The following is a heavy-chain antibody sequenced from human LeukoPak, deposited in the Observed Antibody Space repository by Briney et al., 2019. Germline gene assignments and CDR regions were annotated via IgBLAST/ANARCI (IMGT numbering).Heavy chain of an antibody. D-gene: IGHD6-19*01. Sequence: SETLSLTCAVYGGSFSGYYWSWIRQPPGKGLEWIGSIYYSGSTYYNPSLKSRVTISVDTSKNQFSLKLSSVTAADTAVYYCATSAEESSRYYYYMDVWGKGTTVTVSS. J-gene: IGHJ6*03. CDR3: ATSAEESSRYYYYMDV. CDR1: GGSFSGYY. CDR2: IYYSGST. V-gene: IGHV4-34*01.